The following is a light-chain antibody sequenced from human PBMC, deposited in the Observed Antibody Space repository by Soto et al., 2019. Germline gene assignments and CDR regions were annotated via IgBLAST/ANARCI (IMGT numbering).Light chain of an antibody. V-gene: IGKV1-5*03. J-gene: IGKJ5*01. Sequence: DIHMTHSPSTLSGSVVYRVSITFLASQTISSWLAWYQQKPGKAPKLLIYKASTLKSGVPSRFSGSGSGTEFTLTISSLQPEDFATYYCQQSYNTPSITFGQGTRLEIK. CDR3: QQSYNTPSIT. CDR1: QTISSW. CDR2: KAS.